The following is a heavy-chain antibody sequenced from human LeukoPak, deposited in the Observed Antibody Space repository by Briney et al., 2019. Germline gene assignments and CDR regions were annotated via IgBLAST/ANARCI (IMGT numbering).Heavy chain of an antibody. D-gene: IGHD3-3*01. CDR2: INHSGST. V-gene: IGHV4-34*01. J-gene: IGHJ4*02. Sequence: PSETLSLTCTVSRGSFSGYYWTWVRQPPGKGLEWIGEINHSGSTHYNPSLKSRVTISVDTSKNQFSLNLISVTAADTAVYYCVDGFWSGSNWGQGTLVTVSS. CDR3: VDGFWSGSN. CDR1: RGSFSGYY.